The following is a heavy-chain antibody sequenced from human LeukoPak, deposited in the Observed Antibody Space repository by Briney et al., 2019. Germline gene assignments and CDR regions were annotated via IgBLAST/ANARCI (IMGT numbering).Heavy chain of an antibody. CDR2: IIPILGIA. J-gene: IGHJ5*02. V-gene: IGHV1-69*04. Sequence: GASVKVSCKASGGTFSSYAISWVRQAPGQGLEWMGRIIPILGIANYAQKFQGRVTITADKSTSTAYTELSSLRSEDTAVYYCARAGDIAVAGTGWFDPWGQGTLVTVSS. D-gene: IGHD6-19*01. CDR3: ARAGDIAVAGTGWFDP. CDR1: GGTFSSYA.